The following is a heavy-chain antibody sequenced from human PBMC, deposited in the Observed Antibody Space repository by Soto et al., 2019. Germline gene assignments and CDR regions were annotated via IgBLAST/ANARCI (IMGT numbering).Heavy chain of an antibody. J-gene: IGHJ6*02. Sequence: TLSLTVVVSGGSISSGDYYWSWIRQPPGKGLEWIGYIYYSGSTYYNPSLKSRVTISVDTSKNQFSMKLSSVTAADTAVYYCARDNITIFGVDYYYYGMDVWGQGTTVTVSS. V-gene: IGHV4-30-4*01. CDR1: GGSISSGDYY. D-gene: IGHD3-3*01. CDR2: IYYSGST. CDR3: ARDNITIFGVDYYYYGMDV.